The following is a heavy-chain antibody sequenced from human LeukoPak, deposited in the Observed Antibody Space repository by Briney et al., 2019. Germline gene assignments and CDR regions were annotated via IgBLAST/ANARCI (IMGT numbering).Heavy chain of an antibody. D-gene: IGHD3-22*01. CDR2: INPNSGGT. CDR3: ARGSYDSSGFEYFHH. V-gene: IGHV1-2*02. CDR1: GYTFTGYY. Sequence: ASVKVSCKASGYTFTGYYMHWVRQAPGQGLEWMGWINPNSGGTNYAQKFQGRVTMTRDTSISTAYMELSRLRSDDTAVYYCARGSYDSSGFEYFHHWGQGTLVTVSS. J-gene: IGHJ1*01.